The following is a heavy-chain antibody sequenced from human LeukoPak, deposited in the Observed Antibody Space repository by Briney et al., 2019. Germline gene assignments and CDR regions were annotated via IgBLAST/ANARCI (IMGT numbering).Heavy chain of an antibody. J-gene: IGHJ6*03. CDR2: IYYSGST. D-gene: IGHD6-13*01. CDR1: GGSISSYY. CDR3: ARVESSSWGLNYYYMDV. Sequence: PSETLSLTCTVSGGSISSYYWSWIRQPPGKGLEWIGYIYYSGSTNYNPSLKSRVTISVDTSKNQFSLKLRSVTAADTAVYYCARVESSSWGLNYYYMDVWGKGTTVTVSS. V-gene: IGHV4-59*01.